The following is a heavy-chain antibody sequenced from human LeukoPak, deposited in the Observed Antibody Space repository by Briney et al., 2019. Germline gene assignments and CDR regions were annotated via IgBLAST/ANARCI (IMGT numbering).Heavy chain of an antibody. D-gene: IGHD6-13*01. V-gene: IGHV3-21*01. CDR1: RFTFSSYS. Sequence: PGGSLRLSCAASRFTFSSYSMNWVRQAPGKGLEWVSSISSSSSYIYYADSVKGRFTISRDNAKNSLYLQMNSLRAEDTAVYYCARESIAAAPFDYWGQGTLVTVSS. J-gene: IGHJ4*02. CDR3: ARESIAAAPFDY. CDR2: ISSSSSYI.